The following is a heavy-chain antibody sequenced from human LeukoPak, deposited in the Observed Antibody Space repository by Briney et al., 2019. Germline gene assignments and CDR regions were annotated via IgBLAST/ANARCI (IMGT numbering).Heavy chain of an antibody. V-gene: IGHV1-2*02. CDR3: ARDLSYYGSGKGQYYFDY. D-gene: IGHD3-10*01. Sequence: GASVKVSCKASGYTFTDYYLHWVRQAPGQGLEWMGWINPNSGGTNYAQKFQGRVTITADESTSTAYMELSSLRSEDTAVYYCARDLSYYGSGKGQYYFDYWGQGTLVTVSS. J-gene: IGHJ4*02. CDR1: GYTFTDYY. CDR2: INPNSGGT.